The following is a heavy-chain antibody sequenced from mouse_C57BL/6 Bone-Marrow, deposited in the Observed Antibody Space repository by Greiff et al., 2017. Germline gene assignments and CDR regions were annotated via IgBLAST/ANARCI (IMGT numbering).Heavy chain of an antibody. CDR2: IYPRSGNT. D-gene: IGHD2-4*01. Sequence: QVQLKQSGAELARPGASVKLSCKASGYTFTSYGISWVKQRTGQGLEWIGEIYPRSGNTYYNEKFKGKATLTADKSSSTAYMELRSLTSEDSAVFFCARWIYYDYPYYFDYWGQGTTLTVSS. V-gene: IGHV1-81*01. CDR1: GYTFTSYG. CDR3: ARWIYYDYPYYFDY. J-gene: IGHJ2*01.